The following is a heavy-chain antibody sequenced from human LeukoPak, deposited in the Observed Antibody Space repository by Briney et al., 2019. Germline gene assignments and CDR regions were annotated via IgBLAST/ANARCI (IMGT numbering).Heavy chain of an antibody. Sequence: GGSLRLSCAASGFTFRSDAMSWVRQAPGKGLEWVAVISYDGSNKYYADSVKGRFTISRDNSKNTLYLQMNSLRAEDTAVYYCAKDSDDSTPIGYWGQGTLVTVSS. D-gene: IGHD3-22*01. CDR3: AKDSDDSTPIGY. CDR2: ISYDGSNK. CDR1: GFTFRSDA. J-gene: IGHJ4*02. V-gene: IGHV3-30*18.